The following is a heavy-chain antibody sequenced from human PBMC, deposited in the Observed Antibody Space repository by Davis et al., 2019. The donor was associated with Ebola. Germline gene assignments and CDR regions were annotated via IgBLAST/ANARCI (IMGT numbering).Heavy chain of an antibody. J-gene: IGHJ4*02. CDR3: ARKDRWAGLGY. V-gene: IGHV4-39*01. CDR1: GASISTSSFY. CDR2: VYYSGST. D-gene: IGHD1-26*01. Sequence: MPSETLSLTCTVSGASISTSSFYWAWIRQPPGKGLEWIGTVYYSGSTYYNPSLRSRVTISIDTSKNQFSLKLSSVTAADTAVYYCARKDRWAGLGYWGQGTLVTVSS.